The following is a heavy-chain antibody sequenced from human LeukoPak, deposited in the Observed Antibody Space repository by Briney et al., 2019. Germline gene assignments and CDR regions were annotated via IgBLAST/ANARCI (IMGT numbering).Heavy chain of an antibody. D-gene: IGHD3-10*01. Sequence: GGSLRLSCTVSGFTVSSNSMSWVRQAPGKGLEWVSFIYSDNTHYSDSVKGRFTISRDNSKNTLYLEMNSLRVEDTAVYYCTKDLMRDLWFGESWGQGTLVTVSS. CDR3: TKDLMRDLWFGES. CDR1: GFTVSSNS. CDR2: IYSDNT. J-gene: IGHJ5*02. V-gene: IGHV3-66*03.